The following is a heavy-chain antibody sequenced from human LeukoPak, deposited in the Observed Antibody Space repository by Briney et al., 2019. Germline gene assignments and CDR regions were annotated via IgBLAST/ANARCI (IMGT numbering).Heavy chain of an antibody. D-gene: IGHD5-24*01. CDR3: AKEFSFRDGYNHGFDN. J-gene: IGHJ4*02. Sequence: PGGSLRLSCAASGFSVSSNYMSWVRQAPGKGLEWVSVIRSGGNTEHADSVKGRFTISRDNSKNTLYLQMNSLGADDTAVYYCAKEFSFRDGYNHGFDNWGQGTLVTVSS. V-gene: IGHV3-53*01. CDR1: GFSVSSNY. CDR2: IRSGGNT.